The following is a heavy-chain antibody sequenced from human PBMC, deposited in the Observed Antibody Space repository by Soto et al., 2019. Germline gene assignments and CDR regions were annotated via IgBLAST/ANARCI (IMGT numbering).Heavy chain of an antibody. Sequence: QVQLVESGGGVVQPGRSLRLSCAASGFTFSSYGMHWVRQAPGKGLEWVAVISYDGSNKYYADSVKGRFTISRDNSKNTLYLQMISLRAADTSVYYCAKDLYYELWSGYPDYWGHGTLVTVSS. V-gene: IGHV3-30*18. CDR3: AKDLYYELWSGYPDY. CDR1: GFTFSSYG. D-gene: IGHD3-3*01. J-gene: IGHJ4*01. CDR2: ISYDGSNK.